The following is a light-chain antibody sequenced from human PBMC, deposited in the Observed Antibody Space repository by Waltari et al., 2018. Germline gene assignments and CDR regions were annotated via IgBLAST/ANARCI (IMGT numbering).Light chain of an antibody. CDR1: SSDIGGYNY. J-gene: IGLJ2*01. V-gene: IGLV2-14*03. Sequence: QSALTQPASVSGSPGQSITISCTGTSSDIGGYNYVSWYQQHPGKAPKLMIYDVSNWPSGVSNRFSGSKAGNTASLTIAGLQAEDEADYYCSSYRSSSTLEFGGGTKLTVL. CDR2: DVS. CDR3: SSYRSSSTLE.